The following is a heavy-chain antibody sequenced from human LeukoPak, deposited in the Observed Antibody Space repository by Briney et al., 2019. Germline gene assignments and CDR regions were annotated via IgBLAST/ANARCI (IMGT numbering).Heavy chain of an antibody. V-gene: IGHV4-34*01. CDR3: ARFKKPIGMATIDRQGSQQISLGWYFDL. CDR2: INHSGFT. D-gene: IGHD5-24*01. Sequence: SETLSLTCAVYGGSFSGYYWSWILQPPGKGLEWIGEINHSGFTNYNPSLKSRVTISVDTSKNQFSLKLSSVTAADTAVYFCARFKKPIGMATIDRQGSQQISLGWYFDLWGRGTLVTVSS. CDR1: GGSFSGYY. J-gene: IGHJ2*01.